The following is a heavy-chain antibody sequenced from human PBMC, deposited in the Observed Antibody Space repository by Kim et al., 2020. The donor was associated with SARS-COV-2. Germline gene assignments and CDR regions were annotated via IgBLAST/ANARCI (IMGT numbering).Heavy chain of an antibody. V-gene: IGHV3-30*03. J-gene: IGHJ3*02. Sequence: GGSLRLSCEASGCTLTKCGMHWVRQAPGTGRVWWAFMSYYGSGKQYGESVKGRFTISIDTSKNILFLHMDSLRPDDTAVYFCTRGAVSGNDALGIWGQGSLVSVSS. CDR1: GCTLTKCG. D-gene: IGHD6-19*01. CDR3: TRGAVSGNDALGI. CDR2: MSYYGSGK.